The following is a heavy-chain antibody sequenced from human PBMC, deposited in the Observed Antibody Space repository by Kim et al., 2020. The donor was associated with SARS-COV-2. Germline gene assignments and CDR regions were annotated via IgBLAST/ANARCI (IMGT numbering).Heavy chain of an antibody. V-gene: IGHV4-39*01. CDR1: GGSISSSSYY. CDR3: ARGYCSSTSCYRYFYFDY. D-gene: IGHD2-2*02. J-gene: IGHJ4*02. Sequence: SETLSLTCTVSGGSISSSSYYWGWIRQPPGKGLEWIGSIYYSGSTYYNPSLKSRVTISVDTSKNQFSLKLSSVTAADTAVYYCARGYCSSTSCYRYFYFDYWGQGTLVTVSS. CDR2: IYYSGST.